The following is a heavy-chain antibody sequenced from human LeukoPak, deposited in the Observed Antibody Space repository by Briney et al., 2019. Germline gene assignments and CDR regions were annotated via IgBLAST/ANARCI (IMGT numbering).Heavy chain of an antibody. CDR2: ISDDGSNK. CDR1: GFTFSSYG. J-gene: IGHJ4*02. V-gene: IGHV3-30*19. Sequence: GGSLRLSCAASGFTFSSYGMHWVRQAPGKGLEWVAVISDDGSNKYYADSVKDRFTISRDNSKNTLYLQMNSLRAEDTAVYYCAKDLSSSFFDYWGQGTLVTVSS. D-gene: IGHD6-6*01. CDR3: AKDLSSSFFDY.